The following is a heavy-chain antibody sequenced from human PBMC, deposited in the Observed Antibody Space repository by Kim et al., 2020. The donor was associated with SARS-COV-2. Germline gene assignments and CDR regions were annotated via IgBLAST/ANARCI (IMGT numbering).Heavy chain of an antibody. J-gene: IGHJ4*02. V-gene: IGHV3-74*01. CDR2: INSDGSST. D-gene: IGHD1-26*01. Sequence: GGSLRLSCAASGFTFSSYWMHWVRQAPGKGLVWVSRINSDGSSTSYADSVRGRFTISRDNAKNTLYLQMNGLRVEDTAVYYCGRGIVGATTAADDWGQGTLVTVSS. CDR1: GFTFSSYW. CDR3: GRGIVGATTAADD.